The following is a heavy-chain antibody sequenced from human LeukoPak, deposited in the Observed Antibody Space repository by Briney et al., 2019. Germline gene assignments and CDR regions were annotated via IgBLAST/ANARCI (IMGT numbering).Heavy chain of an antibody. V-gene: IGHV3-23*01. CDR2: ISGSGGST. J-gene: IGHJ4*02. Sequence: PGGSLRLSCVASGFTFSSHGMSWVRQAPGKGLEWVSVISGSGGSTSYADSVKGRFSISRDNFKNTVFLQMNSLRAEDTALYYCAKTRGYCTGGSCYGDYWGQGTLVTVSS. CDR3: AKTRGYCTGGSCYGDY. D-gene: IGHD2-15*01. CDR1: GFTFSSHG.